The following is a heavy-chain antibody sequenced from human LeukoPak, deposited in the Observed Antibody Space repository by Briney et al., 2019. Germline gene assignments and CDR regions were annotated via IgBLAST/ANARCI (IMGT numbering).Heavy chain of an antibody. D-gene: IGHD6-19*01. J-gene: IGHJ4*02. Sequence: GGSLRLSCAASGFTLSKYCMLWVRQAPGKGLESVSRINTDGTVTTYADPVKGRFTVSRDNADNTMFLQMNSVRDEDTAVYYCATKQWLAPPPDSWGQGTPVTVSS. CDR2: INTDGTVT. CDR3: ATKQWLAPPPDS. CDR1: GFTLSKYC. V-gene: IGHV3-74*01.